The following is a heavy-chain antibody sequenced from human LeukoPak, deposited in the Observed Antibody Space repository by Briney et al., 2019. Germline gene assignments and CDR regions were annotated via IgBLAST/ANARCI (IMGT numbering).Heavy chain of an antibody. D-gene: IGHD6-6*01. Sequence: GESLKISCKGSGYSFTSYWIGWVRQMPRKGLEWMGIIYPGDCDTRYRPSFQGQVTVSADKSISTAYLQWSSLKASDTAMYYCARRIEYSSSYYYYYYMDVWGKGTAVTVSS. V-gene: IGHV5-51*01. CDR1: GYSFTSYW. CDR2: IYPGDCDT. CDR3: ARRIEYSSSYYYYYYMDV. J-gene: IGHJ6*03.